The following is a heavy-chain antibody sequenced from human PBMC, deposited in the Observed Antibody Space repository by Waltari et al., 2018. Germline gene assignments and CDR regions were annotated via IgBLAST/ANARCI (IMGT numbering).Heavy chain of an antibody. CDR3: ATGRFGRSIGY. D-gene: IGHD3-10*01. CDR1: GYTFTDYY. V-gene: IGHV1-69-2*01. J-gene: IGHJ4*02. Sequence: EVQLVQSGAEVKKPGATVKISCKASGYTFTDYYMHWGQQAPGKGLVWMGGVETEDGETIYAEKFQGRVTITADTSTDTAYRELSSLRSEDTAVYYCATGRFGRSIGYWGQGTLVTVSS. CDR2: VETEDGET.